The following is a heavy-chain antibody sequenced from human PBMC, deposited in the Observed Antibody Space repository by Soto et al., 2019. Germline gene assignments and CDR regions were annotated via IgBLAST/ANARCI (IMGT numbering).Heavy chain of an antibody. D-gene: IGHD2-2*01. Sequence: PSETQSLTSAVYGGSFSGYYWSCIRQPPGKGLEWIGEINHSGSTNYNPSLKSRVTISVDTSKNQFSLKLSSVTAADTAVYYCARVPDYWGQGILVTVSS. CDR3: ARVPDY. V-gene: IGHV4-34*01. CDR1: GGSFSGYY. J-gene: IGHJ4*02. CDR2: INHSGST.